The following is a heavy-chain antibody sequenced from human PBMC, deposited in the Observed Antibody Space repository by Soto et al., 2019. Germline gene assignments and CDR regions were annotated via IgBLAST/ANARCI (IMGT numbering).Heavy chain of an antibody. D-gene: IGHD2-15*01. CDR2: IWYDGSNK. CDR1: GFTFSSYG. J-gene: IGHJ4*02. V-gene: IGHV3-33*03. CDR3: ASLRYCSGGSCYYFDY. Sequence: GGSLRLSCSASGFTFSSYGMHWVRQAPGKGLEWVAVIWYDGSNKYYADSVKGRFTISRDNAKNSLYLQMNSLRAEDTAVYYCASLRYCSGGSCYYFDYWGQGTLVTVSS.